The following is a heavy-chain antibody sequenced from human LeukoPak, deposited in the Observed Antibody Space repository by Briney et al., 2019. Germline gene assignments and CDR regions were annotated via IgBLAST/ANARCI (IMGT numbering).Heavy chain of an antibody. D-gene: IGHD6-19*01. CDR1: GFSFSTFA. V-gene: IGHV3-30-3*01. CDR3: PKGQWLVEQTFDY. CDR2: ISSDGNNN. J-gene: IGHJ4*02. Sequence: GSLRLSCAASGFSFSTFAMHWVRQAPGKGLEWVAVISSDGNNNYNADSVKGRFTISRDNSKNTLFLQMNSLRAEDTAVYYCPKGQWLVEQTFDYWGQGTLVTVSS.